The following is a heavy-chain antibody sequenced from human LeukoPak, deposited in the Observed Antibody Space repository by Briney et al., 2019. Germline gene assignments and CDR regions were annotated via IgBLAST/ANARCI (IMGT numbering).Heavy chain of an antibody. V-gene: IGHV1-18*01. D-gene: IGHD3-3*01. CDR1: GYTFTSYG. Sequence: ASVKVSCKASGYTFTSYGISWVRQAPGQGLERMGWISAYNGNTNYAQKLQGRVTMTTDTSTSTAYMELRSLRSDDTAVYYCARVFQDFWSGYYELVVDYWGQGTLVTVSS. J-gene: IGHJ4*02. CDR3: ARVFQDFWSGYYELVVDY. CDR2: ISAYNGNT.